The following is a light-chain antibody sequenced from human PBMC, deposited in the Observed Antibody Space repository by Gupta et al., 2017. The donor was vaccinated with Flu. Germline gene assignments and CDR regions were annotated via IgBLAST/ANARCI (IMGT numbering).Light chain of an antibody. V-gene: IGLV1-40*01. CDR1: TSNIGAGYD. Sequence: QFVLTQPPSVSGAPGQRVTISCTGSTSNIGAGYDVHWYQQVPGRAPKRLIFGNNNRPSGVADRFSGSKSGTSASLAIAGLQAEDVADYYCQSYDNSLSGSKVFGGGTKLTVL. J-gene: IGLJ3*02. CDR2: GNN. CDR3: QSYDNSLSGSKV.